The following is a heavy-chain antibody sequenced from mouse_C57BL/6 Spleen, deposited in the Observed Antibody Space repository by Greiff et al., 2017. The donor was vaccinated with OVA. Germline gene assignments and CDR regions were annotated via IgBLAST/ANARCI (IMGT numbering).Heavy chain of an antibody. CDR2: IDPETGGT. CDR1: GYTFTDYE. CDR3: TRLGDYYGSSYGDD. J-gene: IGHJ2*01. Sequence: QVQLQQSGAELVRPGASVTLSCKASGYTFTDYEMHWVKQTPVHGLEWIGAIDPETGGTAYNQKFKGKAILTADKSSSTAYMELRSLTSEDSAVYYCTRLGDYYGSSYGDDWGQGTTLTVSS. V-gene: IGHV1-15*01. D-gene: IGHD1-1*01.